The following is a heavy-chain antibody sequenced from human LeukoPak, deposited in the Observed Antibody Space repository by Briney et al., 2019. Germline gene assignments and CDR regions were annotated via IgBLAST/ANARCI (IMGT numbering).Heavy chain of an antibody. J-gene: IGHJ4*02. CDR1: GGSISSSSYY. D-gene: IGHD5-24*01. Sequence: SETLSLTCTVSGGSISSSSYYWGWIRQPPGKGLEWIGSIYYSGSTYYNPSLKSRVTISVDTSKNQFSLKLSSVTAADTAVYYGARHECRDGYSDLRCGFDYWGQGTLVTVSS. CDR3: ARHECRDGYSDLRCGFDY. V-gene: IGHV4-39*01. CDR2: IYYSGST.